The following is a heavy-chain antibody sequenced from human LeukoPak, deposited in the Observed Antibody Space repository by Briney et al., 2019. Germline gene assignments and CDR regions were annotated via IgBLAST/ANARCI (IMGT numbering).Heavy chain of an antibody. D-gene: IGHD3-16*01. J-gene: IGHJ4*02. CDR2: IKQDGSEM. V-gene: IGHV3-7*05. Sequence: GGSLRLSCAASGFTFHSYCMTWVRQAPGKGLEWVANIKQDGSEMYNVDSVKGRFTISRDNAKNSLYLQMNSLRAEDTAVYYCASRVGGLFEYWGRGTLVTVSS. CDR3: ASRVGGLFEY. CDR1: GFTFHSYC.